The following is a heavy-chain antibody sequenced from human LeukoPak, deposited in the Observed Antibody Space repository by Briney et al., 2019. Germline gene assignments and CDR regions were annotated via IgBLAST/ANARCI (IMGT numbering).Heavy chain of an antibody. CDR2: IYYSGST. CDR1: GGPISSYY. CDR3: ARRLYSYGSPLGY. D-gene: IGHD5-18*01. J-gene: IGHJ4*02. V-gene: IGHV4-59*08. Sequence: SETLSLTCTVSGGPISSYYWSWIRQPPGKGLEWIGYIYYSGSTNYNPSLKSRVTISVDTSKNQFSLKLSSVTAADTAVYYCARRLYSYGSPLGYWGQGTLVTVSS.